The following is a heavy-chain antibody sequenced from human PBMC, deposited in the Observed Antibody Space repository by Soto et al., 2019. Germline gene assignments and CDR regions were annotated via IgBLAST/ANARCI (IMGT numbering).Heavy chain of an antibody. CDR1: GDSVSSNSAA. Sequence: SQTLSLTCAISGDSVSSNSAAWNWIRQSPSRGLEWLGRTYYRSKWYNDYAVSVKSRITIDPDTSKNQFSLQLNSVTPEDTAVYYSAREELQLVHEWFDPWGQGTLVTVSS. V-gene: IGHV6-1*01. CDR2: TYYRSKWYN. D-gene: IGHD6-13*01. CDR3: AREELQLVHEWFDP. J-gene: IGHJ5*02.